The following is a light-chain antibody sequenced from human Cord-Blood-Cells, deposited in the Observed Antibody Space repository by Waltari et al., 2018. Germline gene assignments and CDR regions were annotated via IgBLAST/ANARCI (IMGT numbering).Light chain of an antibody. CDR2: EDS. Sequence: SYELTQPPSVSVSPGQPARITCPGDALPKTYAYWYQQKSGQAPVLVIYEDSKRPSGIPERFSGSSSGTMATLTISGAQVEDEADYYCYSTDSSGNHVFGTGTKVTVL. CDR3: YSTDSSGNHV. CDR1: ALPKTY. J-gene: IGLJ1*01. V-gene: IGLV3-10*01.